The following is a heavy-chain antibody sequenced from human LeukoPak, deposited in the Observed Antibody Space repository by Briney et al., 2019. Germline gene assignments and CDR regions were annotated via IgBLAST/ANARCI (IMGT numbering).Heavy chain of an antibody. CDR2: IYHSGST. J-gene: IGHJ4*02. V-gene: IGHV4-30-2*01. CDR1: GGSISSGGYY. Sequence: SETLSLTCTVSGGSISSGGYYWSWIRQPPGKGLEWIGYIYHSGSTYYNPSLKSRVTISVDRSKNQFSLKLSSVTAADTAVYYCARGTYSGSYSFGYWGQGTLVTVSS. CDR3: ARGTYSGSYSFGY. D-gene: IGHD1-26*01.